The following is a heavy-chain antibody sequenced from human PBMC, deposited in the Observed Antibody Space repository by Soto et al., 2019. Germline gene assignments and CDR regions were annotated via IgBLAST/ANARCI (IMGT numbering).Heavy chain of an antibody. CDR1: GGTFSRYA. D-gene: IGHD6-13*01. CDR3: ARASIHGSSGYFGFDP. V-gene: IGHV1-69*01. Sequence: QVQLVQSGAEVMKPGSSVKVSCKASGGTFSRYAINWVRQDPGQGREWMGGIIPMFGTTNYAQKFKGIVTITAAESTSTVYMELNTLRSEDAAVYYCARASIHGSSGYFGFDPWGQGTLVTVSS. J-gene: IGHJ5*01. CDR2: IIPMFGTT.